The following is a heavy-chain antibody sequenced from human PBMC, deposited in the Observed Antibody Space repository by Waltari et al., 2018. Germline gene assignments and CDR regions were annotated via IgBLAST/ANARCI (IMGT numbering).Heavy chain of an antibody. D-gene: IGHD2-2*01. CDR1: GFTIKDFA. V-gene: IGHV3-30*01. CDR2: VSAYGTNK. Sequence: QVHLVESGGGVVQSGKSLRLSCAASGFTIKDFAMHWVRQAPGQERGGVLWVSAYGTNKYYADSVKGRFIIAMDNSGSTLYLQMNSLRPQDTAIYYCARGDCRSTSCYSLESWGHGTLVTVS. J-gene: IGHJ1*01. CDR3: ARGDCRSTSCYSLES.